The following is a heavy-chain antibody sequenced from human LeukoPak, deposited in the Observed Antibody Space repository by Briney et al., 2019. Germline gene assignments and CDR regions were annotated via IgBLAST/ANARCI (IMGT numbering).Heavy chain of an antibody. CDR2: INHSGST. CDR1: GGSFSGYY. V-gene: IGHV4-34*01. D-gene: IGHD3-16*02. J-gene: IGHJ6*03. CDR3: ARGVEYYDYVWGSYRYRGNYYYMDV. Sequence: SETLSLTCAVYGGSFSGYYWSWIRQPPGKGLEWIGEINHSGSTNYNPSLKSRVTISVDTSKNQFSLKLSSVTAADTAVYYCARGVEYYDYVWGSYRYRGNYYYMDVWGKGTTVTVSS.